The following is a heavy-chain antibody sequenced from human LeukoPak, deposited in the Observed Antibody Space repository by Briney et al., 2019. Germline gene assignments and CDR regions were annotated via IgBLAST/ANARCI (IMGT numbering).Heavy chain of an antibody. D-gene: IGHD2-2*01. CDR2: IYYSGST. J-gene: IGHJ6*03. Sequence: SVTLSLTCTVSGGSISSYYWSWIRQPPGKGLEWIGYIYYSGSTNYNPSLKSRVTISVDTSKNQFSLKLSSVTAADTAVYYCARGICSSTSCYYYYMDVWGKGTTVTVSS. CDR1: GGSISSYY. CDR3: ARGICSSTSCYYYYMDV. V-gene: IGHV4-59*01.